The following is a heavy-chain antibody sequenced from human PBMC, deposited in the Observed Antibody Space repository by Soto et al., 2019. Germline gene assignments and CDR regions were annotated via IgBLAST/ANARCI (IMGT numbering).Heavy chain of an antibody. J-gene: IGHJ6*02. D-gene: IGHD5-12*01. CDR2: IIPIFGTA. CDR3: AREKVATIKNYYYYGMDV. Sequence: QVQLVQSGAEVKKPGSSVKVSCTASGRTFSSYAISWVRQAPGQGLEWMGGIIPIFGTANYAQKFQGRVTITADESTSTAYMELSSLRSEDTAVYYCAREKVATIKNYYYYGMDVWGQGTTVTVSS. CDR1: GRTFSSYA. V-gene: IGHV1-69*01.